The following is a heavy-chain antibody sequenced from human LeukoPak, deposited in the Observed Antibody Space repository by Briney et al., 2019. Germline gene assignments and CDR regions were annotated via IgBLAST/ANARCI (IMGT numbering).Heavy chain of an antibody. V-gene: IGHV4-59*01. CDR3: AREEGGGSISGFDY. CDR2: IYYSGST. J-gene: IGHJ4*02. Sequence: PSGTLSLTCTVSGVSISSYYWSWIRQPPGKGLEWIGYIYYSGSTNYNPSLKSRVTISVDTSKNQFSLKLSSVTAADTAVYYCAREEGGGSISGFDYWGQGTLVTVSS. CDR1: GVSISSYY. D-gene: IGHD2-15*01.